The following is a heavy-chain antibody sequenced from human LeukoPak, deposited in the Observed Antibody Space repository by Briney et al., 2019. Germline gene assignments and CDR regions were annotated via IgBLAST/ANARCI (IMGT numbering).Heavy chain of an antibody. D-gene: IGHD3-10*01. Sequence: SETLSLTCTVSGASISNYYWSWIRQPPGKGLEWIGYIYCSGSTNYNPSLKSRVTISVDTSKNQFSLKLSSVTAADTAVYYCARFPLWFGGNAFDIWGQGTMVTVSS. CDR3: ARFPLWFGGNAFDI. V-gene: IGHV4-59*12. J-gene: IGHJ3*02. CDR1: GASISNYY. CDR2: IYCSGST.